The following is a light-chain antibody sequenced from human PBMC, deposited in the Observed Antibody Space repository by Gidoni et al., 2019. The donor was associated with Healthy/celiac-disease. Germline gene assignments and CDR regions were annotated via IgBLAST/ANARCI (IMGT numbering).Light chain of an antibody. CDR2: LGS. V-gene: IGKV2-28*01. CDR3: MQALQTPKT. Sequence: DSVMHQSPLSLPVTPGEPASISCRSSQSTLQSNGYNYLDCYRQKPWQSPQLLIYLGSTRASGVPYRFSGSGSGTDFTLKISRGEAEDVGVYYCMQALQTPKTFGQGTKVEIK. CDR1: QSTLQSNGYNY. J-gene: IGKJ1*01.